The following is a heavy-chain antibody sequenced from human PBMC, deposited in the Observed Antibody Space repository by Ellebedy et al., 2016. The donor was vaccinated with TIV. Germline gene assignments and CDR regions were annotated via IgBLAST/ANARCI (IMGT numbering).Heavy chain of an antibody. D-gene: IGHD6-19*01. J-gene: IGHJ4*02. CDR3: ARDSRRRRGWDNDY. Sequence: DSVKGRFTSSRDTSKNTLYLQMNNLRAEDTAVYYCARDSRRRRGWDNDYWGQGTLVTVSS. V-gene: IGHV3-53*01.